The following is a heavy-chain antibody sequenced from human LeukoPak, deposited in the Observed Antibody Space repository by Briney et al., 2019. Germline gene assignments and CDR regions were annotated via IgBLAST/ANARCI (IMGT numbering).Heavy chain of an antibody. CDR3: ARVSSSQDFDY. D-gene: IGHD6-6*01. V-gene: IGHV1-46*03. CDR1: GYTLTGYY. CDR2: INPSGGST. J-gene: IGHJ4*02. Sequence: GASVKVSCKASGYTLTGYYMHWVRQAPGQGLEWMGIINPSGGSTSYAQKFQGRVTMTRDTSTSTVYMELSSLRSEDTAVYYCARVSSSQDFDYWGQGTLVTVSS.